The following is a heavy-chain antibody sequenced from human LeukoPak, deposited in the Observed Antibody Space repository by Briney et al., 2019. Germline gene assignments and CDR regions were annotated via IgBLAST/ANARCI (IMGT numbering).Heavy chain of an antibody. CDR2: ISYDGSNK. CDR1: GFTFSSYA. J-gene: IGHJ4*02. V-gene: IGHV3-30-3*01. Sequence: GGSLRLSCAASGFTFSSYAMHWVRQAPGKGLEWVAVISYDGSNKYYADSVKGRFTISRDNSKNTLYLQMNSLRAEDTAVYYCARDGQDYGDYFWYFDYWGQGTLVTVSS. CDR3: ARDGQDYGDYFWYFDY. D-gene: IGHD4-17*01.